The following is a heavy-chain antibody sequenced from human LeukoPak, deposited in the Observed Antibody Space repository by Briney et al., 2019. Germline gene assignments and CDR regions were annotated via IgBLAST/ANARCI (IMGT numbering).Heavy chain of an antibody. CDR2: IKQDGTET. D-gene: IGHD1-26*01. Sequence: PGGSLRLSCAASGFIFSSYWMTWVRQAPGKGLEWVANIKQDGTETYYVDSLKGRFTISRDNAKNSLYLQMNSLRAEDTAVYYCARDTYYAFDIWGQGTMVTVSS. J-gene: IGHJ3*02. CDR3: ARDTYYAFDI. V-gene: IGHV3-7*01. CDR1: GFIFSSYW.